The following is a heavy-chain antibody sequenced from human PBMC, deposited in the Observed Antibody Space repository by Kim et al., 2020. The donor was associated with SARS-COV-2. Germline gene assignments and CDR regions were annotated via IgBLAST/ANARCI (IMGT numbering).Heavy chain of an antibody. CDR1: GFIFSNYA. D-gene: IGHD3-10*01. CDR3: ARDGESFYNVVLAPNGMDV. J-gene: IGHJ6*04. Sequence: GGSLRLSCEASGFIFSNYAMSWVRQAPGQGLEWVSSISGSGGSPYYADSVKGLFTISRDNSKNTLYLQMNTLRAEDTAIYYCARDGESFYNVVLAPNGMDVWGEATAVTVSS. V-gene: IGHV3-23*01. CDR2: ISGSGGSP.